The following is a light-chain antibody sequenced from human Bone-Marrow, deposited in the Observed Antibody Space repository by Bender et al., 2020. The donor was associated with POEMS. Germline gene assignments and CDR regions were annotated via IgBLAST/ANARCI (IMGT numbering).Light chain of an antibody. Sequence: QSVLTQPPSASGTPGQSVIISCSGTDSNFGGNNVNWYQHLPGTAPRLVVYSNYQRPSGVPARFSASKSGNTASLTISGLQTVDEADYYCCSYTTTNTFVFGSGTKVTVL. CDR1: DSNFGGNN. J-gene: IGLJ1*01. V-gene: IGLV1-44*01. CDR2: SNY. CDR3: CSYTTTNTFV.